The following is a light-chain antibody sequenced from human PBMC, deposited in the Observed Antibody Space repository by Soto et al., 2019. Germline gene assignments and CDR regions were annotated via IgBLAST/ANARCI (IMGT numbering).Light chain of an antibody. CDR3: QQLKTYPFP. Sequence: AIQLTQSPSSLSASVGDRVSITCRASQGISSALAWYQHKPGKAPKILIYDASNLQSGVPSRFSGSESGTECTLTISSLPPEDFATYYCQQLKTYPFPFGQGTRLEI. CDR1: QGISSA. CDR2: DAS. V-gene: IGKV1-13*02. J-gene: IGKJ5*01.